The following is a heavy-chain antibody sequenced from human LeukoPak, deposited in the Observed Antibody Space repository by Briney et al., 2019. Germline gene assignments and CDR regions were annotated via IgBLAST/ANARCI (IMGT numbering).Heavy chain of an antibody. CDR1: GFTFSSYS. D-gene: IGHD3-3*01. V-gene: IGHV3-48*02. CDR2: ISSSSSTI. J-gene: IGHJ4*02. CDR3: ARDPDLRFLDSWVY. Sequence: PGGSLRLSCAASGFTFSSYSMNWVGQAPGKGLEWVSYISSSSSTIYYADSVKGRFTISRDNAKNSLYLQMNSLRDEDTAVYYCARDPDLRFLDSWVYWGQGTLVTVSS.